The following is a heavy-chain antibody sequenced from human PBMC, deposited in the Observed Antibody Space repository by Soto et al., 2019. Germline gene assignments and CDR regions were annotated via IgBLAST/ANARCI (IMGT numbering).Heavy chain of an antibody. CDR3: ATEISGSYFNY. V-gene: IGHV3-48*02. J-gene: IGHJ4*02. CDR2: IRSTTPTI. Sequence: EVQLVESGGGLVQPGGSLRLSCAASGFSLSTYSLNWVRQAPGKGLECIWYIRSTTPTIYYADSVKGRFTISRDDAKNSLYLQMNSLKDEDTAVYYCATEISGSYFNYWSQGTLVTVSS. D-gene: IGHD1-26*01. CDR1: GFSLSTYS.